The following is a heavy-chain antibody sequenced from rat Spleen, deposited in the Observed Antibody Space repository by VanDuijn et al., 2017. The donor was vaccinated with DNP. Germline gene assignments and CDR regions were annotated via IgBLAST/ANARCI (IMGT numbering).Heavy chain of an antibody. J-gene: IGHJ2*01. V-gene: IGHV3-1*01. Sequence: EVQLQESGPGLVKPSQSLSLTCSVTGYSITSTYWGWIRKFPGNKMEWIGHISYSGSTGYNPSLKSRISITRDTSKNQFFLQLSSVTTEDTATYYCARWNIGTSTLDYWGQGVMVTVSS. CDR1: GYSITSTY. CDR2: ISYSGST. D-gene: IGHD1-5*01. CDR3: ARWNIGTSTLDY.